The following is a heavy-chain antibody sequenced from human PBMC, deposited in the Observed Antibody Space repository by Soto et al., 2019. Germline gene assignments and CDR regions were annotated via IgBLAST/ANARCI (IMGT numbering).Heavy chain of an antibody. CDR3: ARSSGSSGWRVYYSYYGMDV. Sequence: SETLSLTCSVSGDSISNLDYFWAWIRQPPGQALEYIGYIYKSGSTYYNPSLKSRVTISVDTSKNQFSLKLSSVTAADTAVYYCARSSGSSGWRVYYSYYGMDVWGQGTTVTVSS. CDR2: IYKSGST. D-gene: IGHD6-19*01. J-gene: IGHJ6*02. CDR1: GDSISNLDYF. V-gene: IGHV4-39*07.